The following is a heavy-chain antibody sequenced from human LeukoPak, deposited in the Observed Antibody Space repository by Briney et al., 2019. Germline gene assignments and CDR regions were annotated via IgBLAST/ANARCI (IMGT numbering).Heavy chain of an antibody. Sequence: GGSLRLSCAASGFTFSTYAMSWVRQAPGKGLEWVSVVCFSGDSTYYADSVKGRFTISRDNSKNTLYLQMNSLRAEDTAVYYCAKLRYFDWLLRAIDYWGQGILVTVSS. J-gene: IGHJ4*02. CDR3: AKLRYFDWLLRAIDY. CDR1: GFTFSTYA. V-gene: IGHV3-23*01. CDR2: VCFSGDST. D-gene: IGHD3-9*01.